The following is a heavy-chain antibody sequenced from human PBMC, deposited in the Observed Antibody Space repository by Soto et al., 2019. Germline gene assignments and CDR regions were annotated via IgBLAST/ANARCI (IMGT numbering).Heavy chain of an antibody. J-gene: IGHJ4*02. CDR1: GFTFSSYA. Sequence: GGSLRLSCAASGFTFSSYAMSWFRQAPGKGLEWVSAISGSGGSTYYADSVKGRFTISRDNSKNTLYLQMNSLRAEDTAVYYCAKDRGLLTYSYWGQGTLVTVSS. V-gene: IGHV3-23*01. D-gene: IGHD1-26*01. CDR2: ISGSGGST. CDR3: AKDRGLLTYSY.